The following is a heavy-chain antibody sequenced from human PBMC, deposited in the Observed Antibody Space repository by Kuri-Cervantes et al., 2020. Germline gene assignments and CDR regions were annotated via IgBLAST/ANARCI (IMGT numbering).Heavy chain of an antibody. J-gene: IGHJ6*02. D-gene: IGHD5-12*01. CDR3: GRDASPIVATPLTYYYYGMDV. CDR1: GYTFTGYY. CDR2: IYPNSGGT. Sequence: SVKVSCKASGYTFTGYYMHWVRQAPGQGLEWMGWIYPNSGGTNYAQKFQGRVTMTRDTSISTAYMELSRLRSDDTAVYYCGRDASPIVATPLTYYYYGMDVWGQGTTVTVSS. V-gene: IGHV1-2*02.